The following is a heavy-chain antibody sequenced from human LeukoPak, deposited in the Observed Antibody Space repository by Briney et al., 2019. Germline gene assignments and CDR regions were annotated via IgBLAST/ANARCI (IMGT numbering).Heavy chain of an antibody. CDR2: FDPEDGET. D-gene: IGHD2-2*01. J-gene: IGHJ3*02. V-gene: IGHV1-24*01. CDR3: ATGCSSTSRCYRDAFDI. CDR1: GDTLGDLS. Sequence: ASVKVSCMVSGDTLGDLSMHWVRQAPGKGLEWMGGFDPEDGETIYAQKFQGRVTMTEDTSTDTAYMELSSLRSEDTAVYYCATGCSSTSRCYRDAFDIWGRGTMVTVSS.